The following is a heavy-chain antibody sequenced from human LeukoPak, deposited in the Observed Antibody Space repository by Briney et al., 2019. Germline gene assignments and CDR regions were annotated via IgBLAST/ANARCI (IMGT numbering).Heavy chain of an antibody. V-gene: IGHV4-59*01. J-gene: IGHJ4*02. CDR3: AKDLITSSSGDYDY. Sequence: SETLSLTCTVSGGSISSYYWSWIRQPPGKGLEWIGYIYYSGSTNYNPSLKSRVTISVDTSKNQFSLKLSSVTAADTAVYYCAKDLITSSSGDYDYWGQGTLVTVSS. D-gene: IGHD4-17*01. CDR2: IYYSGST. CDR1: GGSISSYY.